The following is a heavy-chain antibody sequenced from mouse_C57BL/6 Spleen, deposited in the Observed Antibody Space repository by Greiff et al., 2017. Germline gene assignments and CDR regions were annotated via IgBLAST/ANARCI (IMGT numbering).Heavy chain of an antibody. D-gene: IGHD1-1*01. CDR3: ARWGTTVVAPLDY. CDR1: GFTFTDYY. V-gene: IGHV7-3*01. CDR2: IRNKANGYTT. Sequence: EVKLVESGGGLVQPGGSLSLSCAASGFTFTDYYMSWVRQPPGKALEWLGFIRNKANGYTTEYSASVKGRFTISRDNSQSILYLQMNALRAEDSATYYCARWGTTVVAPLDYWGQGTTLTGSS. J-gene: IGHJ2*01.